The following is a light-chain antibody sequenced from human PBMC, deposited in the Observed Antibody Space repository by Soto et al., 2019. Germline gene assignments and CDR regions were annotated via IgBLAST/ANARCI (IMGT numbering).Light chain of an antibody. CDR1: QSVSSSY. CDR2: GAS. CDR3: QQYGSSPVT. V-gene: IGKV3-20*01. Sequence: EIVLTQSPGTLSLSPGERATLSCRASQSVSSSYLAWYQQKTGQAPRLLIYGASGRATGIPDRFSGSGSGTDFTLTISRLEPEDFAVYYCQQYGSSPVTFGQGTKLEIK. J-gene: IGKJ2*01.